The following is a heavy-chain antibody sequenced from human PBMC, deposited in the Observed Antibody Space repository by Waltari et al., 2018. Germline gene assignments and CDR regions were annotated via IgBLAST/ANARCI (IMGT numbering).Heavy chain of an antibody. CDR3: AREGVDTAMVKPY. V-gene: IGHV3-7*04. D-gene: IGHD5-18*01. CDR1: GFTFSSYW. CDR2: IKQDGSEK. Sequence: EVQLVESGGGLVQPGGSLRLSCAASGFTFSSYWMRWVRQAPGKGLEWVANIKQDGSEKYYVDSVKGRFTISRDNAKNSLYLQMNSLRAEDTAVYYCAREGVDTAMVKPYWGQGTLVTVSS. J-gene: IGHJ4*02.